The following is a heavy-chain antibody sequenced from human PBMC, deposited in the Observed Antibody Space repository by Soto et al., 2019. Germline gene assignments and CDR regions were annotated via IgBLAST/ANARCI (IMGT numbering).Heavy chain of an antibody. Sequence: EVQLVESGEGLVQPGGSLRLSCAASGFTFSSYNIHWIHQAPGKGLEFVSAISRSGDRTYYADSVKGRFTITRDNSKNTEWLQMGSLRAEDMAVYYCARARCSSGQCYYFDYWGRGALVSVSS. D-gene: IGHD2-15*01. CDR1: GFTFSSYN. J-gene: IGHJ4*02. CDR3: ARARCSSGQCYYFDY. CDR2: ISRSGDRT. V-gene: IGHV3-64*02.